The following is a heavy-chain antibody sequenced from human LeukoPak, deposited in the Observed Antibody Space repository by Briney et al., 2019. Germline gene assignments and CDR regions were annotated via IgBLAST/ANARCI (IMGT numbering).Heavy chain of an antibody. CDR3: ARPGMAKGAFDI. V-gene: IGHV3-48*03. J-gene: IGHJ3*02. CDR2: ISSSGSTI. D-gene: IGHD1-14*01. Sequence: PGGSLRLSCATSGFTFSSYEMNWVRQAPGKGLEWVSYISSSGSTIYYADSVEGRFTISRDNAKNSLYLQMNSLRAEDTAVYYCARPGMAKGAFDIWGQGTMVTVSS. CDR1: GFTFSSYE.